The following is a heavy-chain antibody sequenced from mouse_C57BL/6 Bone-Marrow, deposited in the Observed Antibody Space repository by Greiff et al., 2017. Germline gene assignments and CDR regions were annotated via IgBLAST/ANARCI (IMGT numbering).Heavy chain of an antibody. J-gene: IGHJ4*01. CDR1: GYAFSSSW. Sequence: VQLQQSGPELVKPGASVKISCKASGYAFSSSWMNWVKQRPGKGLEWIGRIYPGDGDTNYNGKFKGKATLTADKSSSTAYMQLSSLTSEDSAVYFCAVTLYAMDYWGQGTSVTVSS. D-gene: IGHD2-12*01. CDR3: AVTLYAMDY. CDR2: IYPGDGDT. V-gene: IGHV1-82*01.